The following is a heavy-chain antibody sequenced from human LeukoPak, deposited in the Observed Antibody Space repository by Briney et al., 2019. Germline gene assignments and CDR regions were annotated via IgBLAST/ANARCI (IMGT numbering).Heavy chain of an antibody. CDR3: ARVTRSGIAVAADDY. D-gene: IGHD6-19*01. J-gene: IGHJ4*02. CDR1: GFTFSSYG. CDR2: IWYDGSNK. V-gene: IGHV3-33*01. Sequence: GRSLRLSCAASGFTFSSYGMHWVRQAPGKGLEWVAVIWYDGSNKYYADSVKGRFTISRDNAKNSLYLQMNSLRAEDTAVYYCARVTRSGIAVAADDYWGQGTLVTVSS.